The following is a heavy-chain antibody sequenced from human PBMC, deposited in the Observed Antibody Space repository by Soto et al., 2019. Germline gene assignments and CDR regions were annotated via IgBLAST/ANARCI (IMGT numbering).Heavy chain of an antibody. CDR3: AKARCITTNCYVPDY. Sequence: EVHLLESGGGLVQPGGSLRLSCVASGFTFSTYTMSWVRQAPGKGLEWVSVISASGGSPSYADSVQGRFSISRDNAKNTLYLQMNSLRGEDTAMYYCAKARCITTNCYVPDYWGQGTMVTVSS. CDR1: GFTFSTYT. CDR2: ISASGGSP. V-gene: IGHV3-23*01. D-gene: IGHD3-10*01. J-gene: IGHJ4*02.